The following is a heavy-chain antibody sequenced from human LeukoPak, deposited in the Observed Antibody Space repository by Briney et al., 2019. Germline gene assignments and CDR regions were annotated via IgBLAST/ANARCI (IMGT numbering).Heavy chain of an antibody. CDR2: IRYDGNNK. V-gene: IGHV3-30*02. Sequence: GGSLRLSCAASGFTFSSYCMHWVRQALGKGLQWVAFIRYDGNNKYYADSVKGRFTISRDNSKNTLYLQMNSLRAEDTAVSYCAKAPIQYSSLAFFDYWGQGTLVTVSS. CDR1: GFTFSSYC. CDR3: AKAPIQYSSLAFFDY. D-gene: IGHD6-6*01. J-gene: IGHJ4*02.